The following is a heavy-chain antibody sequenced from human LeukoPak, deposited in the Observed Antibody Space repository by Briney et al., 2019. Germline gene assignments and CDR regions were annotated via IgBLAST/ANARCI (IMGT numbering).Heavy chain of an antibody. CDR3: ARDFFHFESGSHSGALIAFDV. J-gene: IGHJ3*01. V-gene: IGHV1-46*01. CDR2: INPSGGST. Sequence: ASVKVSCKASGYTFTSYYMHWVRQAPGQGLEWMGIINPSGGSTSYAQKFQGRVTMTRDMSTSTVYMELSSLRSEDTAVYYCARDFFHFESGSHSGALIAFDVWGQGTLVTVSS. D-gene: IGHD3-10*01. CDR1: GYTFTSYY.